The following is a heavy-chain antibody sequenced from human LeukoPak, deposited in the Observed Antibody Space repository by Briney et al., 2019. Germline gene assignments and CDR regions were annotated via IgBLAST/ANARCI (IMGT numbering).Heavy chain of an antibody. D-gene: IGHD3-3*01. CDR3: AKHYERLTNGAYFDY. Sequence: GGSLRLSCAASGFTFSSYGMHWVRQAPGKGLEWVGRIRNRANSYTTEYAASVKGRFTISRDDSKNSLNLQMNSLRAEDTAVYYCAKHYERLTNGAYFDYWGQGTLVTVSS. CDR2: IRNRANSYTT. V-gene: IGHV3-72*01. CDR1: GFTFSSYG. J-gene: IGHJ4*02.